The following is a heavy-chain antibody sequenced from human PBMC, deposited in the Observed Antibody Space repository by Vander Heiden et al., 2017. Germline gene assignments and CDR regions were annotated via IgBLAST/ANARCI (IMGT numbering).Heavy chain of an antibody. J-gene: IGHJ5*02. V-gene: IGHV3-30-3*01. CDR2: RSYEGSNK. Sequence: QVQLVVSGGGAVQPGRSLRLSCAASGFTFSSYPMHWVRQAPGKGLEWVAVRSYEGSNKYYADSVKGRFTISRDKSKNTLYLQMNSLRAEDTAVYYCAREAPSIAVAGTVWFDPWGQGTLVTVSS. CDR3: AREAPSIAVAGTVWFDP. CDR1: GFTFSSYP. D-gene: IGHD6-19*01.